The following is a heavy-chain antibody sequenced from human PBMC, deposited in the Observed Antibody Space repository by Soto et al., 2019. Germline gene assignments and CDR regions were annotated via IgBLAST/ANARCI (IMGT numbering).Heavy chain of an antibody. CDR1: GFTFSSYW. D-gene: IGHD2-2*01. Sequence: EVQLVESGGGLVQPGGSLRLSCVASGFTFSSYWMHWVRQAPGKGLVWVSSISNDGSSIYADPVKGRFTISRDNAKNTLYLQMNSLRAEATAVFLCARMPNKSPQNWGQGTLVIVSP. V-gene: IGHV3-74*01. J-gene: IGHJ1*01. CDR3: ARMPNKSPQN. CDR2: ISNDGSS.